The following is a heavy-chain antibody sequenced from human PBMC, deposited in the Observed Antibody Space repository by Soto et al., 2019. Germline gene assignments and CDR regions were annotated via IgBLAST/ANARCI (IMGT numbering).Heavy chain of an antibody. CDR3: ARRQISPPTRGAASARGGMDV. CDR1: GFTFNNYG. Sequence: QVQLVESGGGVVQPGRSLRLSCAASGFTFNNYGMHWVRQAPGKGLEWVAVIWNDGNGYYYANSVKGRFTISRDNSKNTLYLQMSSLRVEDTAVYYCARRQISPPTRGAASARGGMDVLGQGTTVTVSS. D-gene: IGHD6-13*01. CDR2: IWNDGNGY. J-gene: IGHJ6*02. V-gene: IGHV3-33*01.